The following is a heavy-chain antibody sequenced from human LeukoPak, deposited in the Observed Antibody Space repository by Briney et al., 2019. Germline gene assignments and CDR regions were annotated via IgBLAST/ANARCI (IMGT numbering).Heavy chain of an antibody. D-gene: IGHD6-19*01. J-gene: IGHJ4*02. CDR2: IYPGDSDT. V-gene: IGHV5-51*01. CDR3: ARHASGWYGERDY. Sequence: VLIYPGDSDTTYIPSFQGQVTISADKSISTAYLQWSSLKASDTAMYYCARHASGWYGERDYWGQGTLVTVSS.